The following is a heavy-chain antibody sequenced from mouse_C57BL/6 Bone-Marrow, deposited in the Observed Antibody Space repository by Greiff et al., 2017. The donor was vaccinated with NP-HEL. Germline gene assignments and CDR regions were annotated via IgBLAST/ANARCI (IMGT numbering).Heavy chain of an antibody. J-gene: IGHJ4*01. CDR1: GYTFTSYD. CDR3: ARYYYGSMDY. Sequence: QLQESAPELPPPFASFNFSCKASGYTFTSYDINWVKQRPGQGLEWIGWIYPRDGSTKYNEKFKGKATLTVDTSSSTAYMELHSLTSEDSAVYFCARYYYGSMDYWGQGTSVTVSS. D-gene: IGHD1-1*01. V-gene: IGHV1-85*01. CDR2: IYPRDGST.